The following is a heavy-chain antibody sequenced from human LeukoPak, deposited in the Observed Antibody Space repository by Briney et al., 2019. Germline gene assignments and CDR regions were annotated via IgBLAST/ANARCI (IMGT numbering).Heavy chain of an antibody. D-gene: IGHD4-17*01. CDR3: ARDPTRFYFDY. CDR2: ISYDGSNK. CDR1: GGSISSYY. J-gene: IGHJ4*02. V-gene: IGHV3-30*03. Sequence: LSLTCTVSGGSISSYYWSWIRQPPGKGLEWVAVISYDGSNKYYADSVKGRFTISRDNSKNTLYLQMNSLRAEDTAVYYCARDPTRFYFDYWGQGTLVTVSS.